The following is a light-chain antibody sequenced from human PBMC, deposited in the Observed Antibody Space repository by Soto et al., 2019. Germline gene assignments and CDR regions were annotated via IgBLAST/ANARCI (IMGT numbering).Light chain of an antibody. CDR2: GAS. V-gene: IGKV3-15*01. Sequence: EIVMTQSPATLSVSPGERATLSYRASQNVGSNLAWYQQKPGQAPRLLIYGASTRATGIPARFSGSGSGTECTLTISSLQSEDFAIYFCQQYNNWPPDRTFGQGTKVEIK. J-gene: IGKJ1*01. CDR3: QQYNNWPPDRT. CDR1: QNVGSN.